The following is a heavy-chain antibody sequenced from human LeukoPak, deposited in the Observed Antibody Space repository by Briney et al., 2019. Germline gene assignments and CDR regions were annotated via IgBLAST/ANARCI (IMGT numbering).Heavy chain of an antibody. CDR3: ARVGGSGSYQFDY. CDR2: ISGGGGST. CDR1: EFTFSSYA. J-gene: IGHJ4*02. V-gene: IGHV3-23*01. Sequence: GGSLRLSCTASEFTFSSYAMSWVRQAPGKGLEWVSGISGGGGSTYYADSVKGRFTISRDNSKNTLFLQMNSLRAEDTAVYYCARVGGSGSYQFDYWGQGTLVTVSS. D-gene: IGHD3-10*01.